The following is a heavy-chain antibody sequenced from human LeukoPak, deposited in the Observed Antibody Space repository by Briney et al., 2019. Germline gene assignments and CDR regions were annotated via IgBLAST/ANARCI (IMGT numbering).Heavy chain of an antibody. CDR2: ISGSGGGT. J-gene: IGHJ4*02. CDR1: GLTFSSYA. Sequence: AGGSLRLSCAASGLTFSSYAMSWVRQAPGKGLGWASAISGSGGGTYYADSVKGRFTISRDNSKNTLYLQMNSLRAEDTAVYYCAKRGSSSWYYFDYWGQGTLVTVSS. V-gene: IGHV3-23*01. CDR3: AKRGSSSWYYFDY. D-gene: IGHD6-13*01.